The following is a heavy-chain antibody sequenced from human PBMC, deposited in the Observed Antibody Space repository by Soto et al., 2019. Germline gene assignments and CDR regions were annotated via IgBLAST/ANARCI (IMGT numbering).Heavy chain of an antibody. Sequence: GGSLRLSCAASGLTFSSYAMHWVRQAPGKGLEWVAVISYDGSNKYYADSVKGRFTISRDNSKNTLYLQMNSLRAEDTAVYYCARDLTIVRGVTLYYYYGMDVWGQGTTVTVSS. D-gene: IGHD3-10*01. CDR3: ARDLTIVRGVTLYYYYGMDV. CDR2: ISYDGSNK. V-gene: IGHV3-30-3*01. J-gene: IGHJ6*02. CDR1: GLTFSSYA.